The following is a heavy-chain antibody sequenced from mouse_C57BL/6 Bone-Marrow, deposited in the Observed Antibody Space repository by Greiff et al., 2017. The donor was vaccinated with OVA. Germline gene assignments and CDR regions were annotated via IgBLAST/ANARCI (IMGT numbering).Heavy chain of an antibody. J-gene: IGHJ3*01. Sequence: EVQLKESGPELVKPGASVKISCKASGYSFTDYNMNWVKQSNGKSLEWIGVINPNYGTTSYNQKFKGKATLTVDQSSSTAYMQLNSLTSEDSAVYYCAREGRLREGPWFAYWGQGTLVTVSA. D-gene: IGHD2-4*01. CDR2: INPNYGTT. CDR3: AREGRLREGPWFAY. V-gene: IGHV1-39*01. CDR1: GYSFTDYN.